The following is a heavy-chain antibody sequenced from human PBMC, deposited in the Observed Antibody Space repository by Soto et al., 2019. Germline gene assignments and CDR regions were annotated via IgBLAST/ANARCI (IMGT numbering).Heavy chain of an antibody. Sequence: QVQLQESGPGLVKPSETLSLTCTVSGGSISFYYWSWIRQSPGKGLEWIGYMYYSGSTNYNPSLKSRVTMSVDTSKNQFSLKLRSVTAADTAVYYCASHTTVTSTFDPWGQGTQVTVSS. J-gene: IGHJ5*02. CDR3: ASHTTVTSTFDP. V-gene: IGHV4-59*08. CDR2: MYYSGST. CDR1: GGSISFYY. D-gene: IGHD4-17*01.